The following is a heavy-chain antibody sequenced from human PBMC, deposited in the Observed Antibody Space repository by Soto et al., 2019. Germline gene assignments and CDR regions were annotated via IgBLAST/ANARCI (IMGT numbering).Heavy chain of an antibody. V-gene: IGHV3-74*01. CDR2: INGDGTT. J-gene: IGHJ4*02. Sequence: EVHLVESGGGLVQPGGSLRLSCAASGFIFSDYWMHWVRQAPGKGLVWVARINGDGTTTYVDSVKGRFTISRDNAKNMMYLQMNSLRVDDTAMYYCGRGSGPRGRPYWGQGISVTVSS. D-gene: IGHD6-25*01. CDR3: GRGSGPRGRPY. CDR1: GFIFSDYW.